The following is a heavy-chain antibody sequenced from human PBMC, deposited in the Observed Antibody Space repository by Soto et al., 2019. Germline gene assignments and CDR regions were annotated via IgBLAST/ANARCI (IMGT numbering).Heavy chain of an antibody. J-gene: IGHJ4*02. CDR1: GGTFSNDI. V-gene: IGHV1-69*08. CDR2: ISPLLDIT. Sequence: QVQLVQSGAEVKKPGSSVKVSCKASGGTFSNDIITWVRQAPGQGLEWMGRISPLLDITNYAQKLQGRVTMTADKTTSTAYMEMNSLRSEDAAVYYCVRDSPIGSTQSGYDGIDYWGQGTLVTVSS. CDR3: VRDSPIGSTQSGYDGIDY. D-gene: IGHD5-12*01.